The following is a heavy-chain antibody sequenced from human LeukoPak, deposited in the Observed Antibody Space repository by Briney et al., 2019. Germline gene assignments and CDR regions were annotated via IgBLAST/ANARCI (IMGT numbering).Heavy chain of an antibody. V-gene: IGHV4-31*03. CDR3: VGTNYYDSSGFDY. CDR2: IYYSGST. D-gene: IGHD3-22*01. CDR1: GGSISSGGYY. Sequence: SETLSLTCTVSGGSISSGGYYWSWIRQHPGKGLEWIGYIYYSGSTYYNPSLKSRVTISVDMSKNQFSLKLSSVTAADTAVYYCVGTNYYDSSGFDYWGQGTLVTVSS. J-gene: IGHJ4*02.